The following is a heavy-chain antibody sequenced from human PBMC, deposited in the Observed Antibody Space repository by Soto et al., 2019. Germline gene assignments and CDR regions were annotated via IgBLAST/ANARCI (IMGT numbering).Heavy chain of an antibody. D-gene: IGHD4-17*01. J-gene: IGHJ3*02. CDR3: ASYGDYYAFDI. CDR1: GGSISSGDYY. CDR2: IYYSGST. Sequence: ASETLSLTCTVSGGSISSGDYYWSWIRQPPGKGLEWIGYIYYSGSTYYNPSLKSRVTISVDTSKNQFSLKLSSVTAADTAVYYCASYGDYYAFDIWGQGTMVTVSS. V-gene: IGHV4-30-4*01.